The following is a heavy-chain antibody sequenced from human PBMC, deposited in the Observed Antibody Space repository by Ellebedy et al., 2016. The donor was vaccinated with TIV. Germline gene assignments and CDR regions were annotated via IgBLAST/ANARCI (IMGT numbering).Heavy chain of an antibody. CDR1: GFTFSDQH. CDR3: TKTFYFD. V-gene: IGHV3-72*01. CDR2: SKNKANNYAT. J-gene: IGHJ4*02. D-gene: IGHD2/OR15-2a*01. Sequence: GESLKISXATSGFTFSDQHMDWVRQAPGKGLEWVGRSKNKANNYATQYAASVKGRFTISRDDSTNSLYLQMNSLKTEGTAIYYCTKTFYFDWGQGTLVTVSS.